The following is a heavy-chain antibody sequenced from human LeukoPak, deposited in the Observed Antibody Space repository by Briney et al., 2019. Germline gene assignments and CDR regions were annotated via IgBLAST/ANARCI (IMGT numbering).Heavy chain of an antibody. CDR1: GFTFSSYG. J-gene: IGHJ4*02. CDR3: ARVRYGSGSSPVDY. CDR2: IWYEGSNK. V-gene: IGHV3-33*01. D-gene: IGHD3-10*01. Sequence: PGGSLRLSCAASGFTFSSYGMHWVRQAPGKGLEGVAVIWYEGSNKYYADSVKGRFTISRDNSKNTLYLQMNSLRAEDTAVYYCARVRYGSGSSPVDYWGQGTLVTVSS.